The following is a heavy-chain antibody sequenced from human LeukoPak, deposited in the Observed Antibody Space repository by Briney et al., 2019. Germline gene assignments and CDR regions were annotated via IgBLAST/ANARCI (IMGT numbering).Heavy chain of an antibody. CDR2: INHSGST. CDR3: ASLEYGDYSFDY. Sequence: SETLSLTCAVYGGSFSGYYWSWIRQPPGKGLEWIGEINHSGSTNYNPSLKSRVTISVDTSKNQFSLKLSSVTAADTAVYYCASLEYGDYSFDYWGQGTLVTVSS. V-gene: IGHV4-34*01. D-gene: IGHD4-17*01. J-gene: IGHJ4*02. CDR1: GGSFSGYY.